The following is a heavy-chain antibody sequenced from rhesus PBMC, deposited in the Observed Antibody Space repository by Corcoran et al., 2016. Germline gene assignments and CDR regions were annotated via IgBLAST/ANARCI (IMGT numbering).Heavy chain of an antibody. V-gene: IGHV4-147*01. CDR1: GYSISSNY. D-gene: IGHD3-34*01. Sequence: QVQLQESGPGLVKPSETLSLTCAVSGYSISSNYWSWIRQPPGKGLEWIGYIYGQIGVTPYHPSLKRRVPISTNTSKNQFSLKLSALTAADTAGYSWAIGVTIPLLWGQGVLVTVSS. CDR2: IYGQIGVT. CDR3: AIGVTIPLL. J-gene: IGHJ4*01.